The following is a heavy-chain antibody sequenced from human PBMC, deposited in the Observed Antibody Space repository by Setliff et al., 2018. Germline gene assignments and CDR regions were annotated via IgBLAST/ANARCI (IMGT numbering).Heavy chain of an antibody. V-gene: IGHV4-39*01. CDR1: GASVSSHY. Sequence: SETLSLTCNVSGASVSSHYWGLIRQPPGKGLEWIGSIFYSGRTFYNPSLKSRVTISVDTSKNQFSLTLSSVTAADTAVYYCARLPNYVWGSPVDYWGQGTLVTVSS. CDR3: ARLPNYVWGSPVDY. D-gene: IGHD3-16*01. J-gene: IGHJ4*02. CDR2: IFYSGRT.